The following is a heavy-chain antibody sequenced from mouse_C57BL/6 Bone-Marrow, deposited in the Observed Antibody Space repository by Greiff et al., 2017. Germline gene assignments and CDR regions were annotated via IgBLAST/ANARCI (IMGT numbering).Heavy chain of an antibody. CDR2: INPGSGGT. V-gene: IGHV1-54*01. D-gene: IGHD2-10*02. CDR3: GRGYGNYPHWYFDV. J-gene: IGHJ1*03. Sequence: QVQLQQSGAELVRPGTSVKVSCKASGYAFTNYLIEWVKQRPGQGLEWIGVINPGSGGTNYNEKFKGKATLTAAKSSSTAYMQLSSLTSEDSAVYFCGRGYGNYPHWYFDVWGTGTTVTVSS. CDR1: GYAFTNYL.